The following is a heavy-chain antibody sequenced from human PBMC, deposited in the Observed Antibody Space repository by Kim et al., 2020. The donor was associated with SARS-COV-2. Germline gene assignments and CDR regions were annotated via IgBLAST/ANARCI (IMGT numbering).Heavy chain of an antibody. D-gene: IGHD2-15*01. V-gene: IGHV3-21*01. Sequence: AESVKGLFTISRDHAKNSLYRKMTSLRAEDTAVYYGARAYCSGGSCYFDYWGQGTLVTVSS. J-gene: IGHJ4*02. CDR3: ARAYCSGGSCYFDY.